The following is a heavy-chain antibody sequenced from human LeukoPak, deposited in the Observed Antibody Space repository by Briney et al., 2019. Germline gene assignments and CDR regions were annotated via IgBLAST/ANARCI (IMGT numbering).Heavy chain of an antibody. CDR2: TSAYNGNT. D-gene: IGHD5-12*01. Sequence: ASVKVSCKDSSYTFTTYAICWVRQAPGQGLEWMGWTSAYNGNTNYAQKLQGRVTMTTDTSTSTAYMELRSLRSDDTAVYYCARGEDIGDYWGQGTLVTVSS. J-gene: IGHJ4*02. CDR3: ARGEDIGDY. CDR1: SYTFTTYA. V-gene: IGHV1-18*01.